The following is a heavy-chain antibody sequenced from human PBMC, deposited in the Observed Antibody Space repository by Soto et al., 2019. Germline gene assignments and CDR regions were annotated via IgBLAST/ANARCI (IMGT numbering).Heavy chain of an antibody. D-gene: IGHD3-10*02. J-gene: IGHJ5*02. Sequence: ASVKVSCKPSGYTFTKNVINWVRQAPGQGLEWIGWMNPNSGNTGYAQKFKGRVTMTRSTSLGTAYIELSSLRAEDTAVYYCAKDQLYIRGVIHNWFDPWGQGTLVTVSS. CDR1: GYTFTKNV. V-gene: IGHV1-8*01. CDR3: AKDQLYIRGVIHNWFDP. CDR2: MNPNSGNT.